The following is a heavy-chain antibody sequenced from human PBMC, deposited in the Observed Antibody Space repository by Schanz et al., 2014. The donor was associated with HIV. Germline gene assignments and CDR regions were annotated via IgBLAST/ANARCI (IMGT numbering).Heavy chain of an antibody. J-gene: IGHJ3*01. CDR1: GGSFSGYY. CDR2: VSHSGSN. CDR3: ARRPKRWLDQVNSAGAFDV. V-gene: IGHV4-34*01. Sequence: QLYLQQWGSGLFKPAETLSLTCGVFGGSFSGYYWGWIRQSPEKGLEWIGEVSHSGSNNYNPSLKRRLTIALDTSKSHFSLKVKSVTAADTALYYCARRPKRWLDQVNSAGAFDVWGPGTLVTVSS. D-gene: IGHD5-12*01.